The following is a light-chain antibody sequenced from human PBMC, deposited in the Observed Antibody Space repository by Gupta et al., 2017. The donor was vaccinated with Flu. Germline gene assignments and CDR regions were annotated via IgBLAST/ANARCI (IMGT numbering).Light chain of an antibody. CDR1: KLGNKY. Sequence: SYXLTXPPSVSVSXXQTARITCSGDKLGNKYASWYQQKPGQSPVLVIYQDTKRPSGIPERFSGSNSGNTATLTISGTQAMDEADYYCQAWDSNTPYVFGTGTKVSVL. J-gene: IGLJ1*01. CDR2: QDT. CDR3: QAWDSNTPYV. V-gene: IGLV3-1*01.